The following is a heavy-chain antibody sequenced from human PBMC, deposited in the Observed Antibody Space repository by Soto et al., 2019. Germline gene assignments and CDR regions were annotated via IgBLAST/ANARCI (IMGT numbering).Heavy chain of an antibody. CDR1: GFSFSDHG. D-gene: IGHD6-25*01. CDR3: ATDGFNKPGYYYGMGV. V-gene: IGHV3-33*03. CDR2: IWSDASNK. J-gene: IGHJ6*01. Sequence: PGGSLRLSCAASGFSFSDHGMHWVRQAPGKGLEWVAAIWSDASNKYYADSGKGRFTISRDNSKNTLYLQMNTLRAEDTAVYYCATDGFNKPGYYYGMGVWGQGTKVTVSS.